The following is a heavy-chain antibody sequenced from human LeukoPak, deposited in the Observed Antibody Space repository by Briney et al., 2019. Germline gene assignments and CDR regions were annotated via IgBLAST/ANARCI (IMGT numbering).Heavy chain of an antibody. Sequence: ASVKVSCKASGGTFSSYAISWVRQAPGQGLEWMGGIIPIFGTANYAQKFQGRVTITADKSTSTAYMELSSLRSEDTAVYYCARARRLDYYGSGSDLDYWGQGTLVTVSS. CDR2: IIPIFGTA. D-gene: IGHD3-10*01. CDR3: ARARRLDYYGSGSDLDY. J-gene: IGHJ4*02. CDR1: GGTFSSYA. V-gene: IGHV1-69*06.